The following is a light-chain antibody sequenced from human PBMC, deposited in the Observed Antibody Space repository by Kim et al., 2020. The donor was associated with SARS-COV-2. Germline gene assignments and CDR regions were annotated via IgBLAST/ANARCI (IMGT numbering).Light chain of an antibody. CDR2: GAS. J-gene: IGKJ2*01. CDR3: QQYNRWPPYI. Sequence: VSPGERATLSCRASQGVTSNLAWYQQRPGQAPRLLIYGASIRATGIPDRFSGSGSGTEFTLTISSLQPEDFALYYCQQYNRWPPYIFGQGTKLEI. V-gene: IGKV3-15*01. CDR1: QGVTSN.